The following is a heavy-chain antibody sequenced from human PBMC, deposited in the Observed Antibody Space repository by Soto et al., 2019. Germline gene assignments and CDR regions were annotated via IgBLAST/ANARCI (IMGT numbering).Heavy chain of an antibody. D-gene: IGHD2-15*01. CDR2: ISAYNGNT. CDR3: AGGPFCRGGGGGYTGSAP. CDR1: GYTFTSYG. J-gene: IGHJ5*02. Sequence: GASVKVSCKASGYTFTSYGISWVRQAPGQGLEWMGWISAYNGNTNYAQKLQGRVTMTTDTSTSTAYMELRSLRSDDTAVYYCAGGPFCRGGGGGYTGSAPWGKGTLVTVSS. V-gene: IGHV1-18*01.